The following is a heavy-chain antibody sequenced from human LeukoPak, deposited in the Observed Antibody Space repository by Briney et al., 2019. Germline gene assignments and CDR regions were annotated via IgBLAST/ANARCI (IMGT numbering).Heavy chain of an antibody. V-gene: IGHV3-48*03. D-gene: IGHD2-15*01. CDR1: GFTFSSYE. CDR3: ARGRAARPLSDY. CDR2: ISSSGSTI. J-gene: IGHJ4*02. Sequence: GGSLRLSCAASGFTFSSYEMNWVRQAPGKGLEWVSYISSSGSTIYYADSVKGRFTISRDNAMNSLFLQMNSLRAEDTAIYYCARGRAARPLSDYWGQGTLVTVSS.